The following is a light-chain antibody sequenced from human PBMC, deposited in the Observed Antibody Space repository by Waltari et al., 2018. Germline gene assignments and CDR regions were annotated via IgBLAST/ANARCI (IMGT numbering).Light chain of an antibody. Sequence: EIVMTQSPATLSVSPGERATLSCRVSQSVSSNLAWYQQKPGQAPRLLIYGASTRATDIPARFSGSGSGTEFTLTISSLQSEDFAVYYCQQYNNWPRTFGQGTKVEIK. V-gene: IGKV3-15*01. J-gene: IGKJ1*01. CDR3: QQYNNWPRT. CDR1: QSVSSN. CDR2: GAS.